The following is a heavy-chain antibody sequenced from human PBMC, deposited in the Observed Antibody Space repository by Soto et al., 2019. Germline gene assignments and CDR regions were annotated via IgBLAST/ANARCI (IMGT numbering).Heavy chain of an antibody. J-gene: IGHJ3*02. CDR2: VSYDGSKE. CDR3: SDPEDDAFAI. CDR1: GFTFSRYT. Sequence: QVQLVESGGGVVQPGRSLRLSCVASGFTFSRYTIHWVRQAPGKGLEWVAVVSYDGSKEYYAESVKGRFCISIDNSKNTLYLQMNSLRAEDTAGYYCSDPEDDAFAICGQGTMVTVSS. V-gene: IGHV3-30-3*01.